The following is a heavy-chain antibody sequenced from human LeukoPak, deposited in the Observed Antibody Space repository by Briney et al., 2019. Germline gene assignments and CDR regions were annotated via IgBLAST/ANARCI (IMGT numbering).Heavy chain of an antibody. J-gene: IGHJ4*02. Sequence: PGGSLRLSCAASGFTFSTYAVNWVRQAPGKGLEWVSAISGSGGSTYYADSVKGRFTISRDNSKNTLYLQMNSLRAEDTAVYYCAKDQDSSGYPDYWGQGTLVTVSS. CDR1: GFTFSTYA. CDR3: AKDQDSSGYPDY. CDR2: ISGSGGST. D-gene: IGHD3-22*01. V-gene: IGHV3-23*01.